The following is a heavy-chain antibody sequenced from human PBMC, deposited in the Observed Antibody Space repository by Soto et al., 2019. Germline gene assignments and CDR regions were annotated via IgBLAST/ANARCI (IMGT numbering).Heavy chain of an antibody. J-gene: IGHJ4*02. CDR2: IYYSGST. D-gene: IGHD2-2*01. Sequence: SETLSLTCTVSGGSISSSSYYWGWIRQPPGKGLEWIGSIYYSGSTNYNPSLKSRVTISVDTSKNQFSLKLSSVTAADTAVYYCARASYASKRRGEDIVVVPAAFDYWGQGTLVTVSS. CDR3: ARASYASKRRGEDIVVVPAAFDY. CDR1: GGSISSSSYY. V-gene: IGHV4-39*07.